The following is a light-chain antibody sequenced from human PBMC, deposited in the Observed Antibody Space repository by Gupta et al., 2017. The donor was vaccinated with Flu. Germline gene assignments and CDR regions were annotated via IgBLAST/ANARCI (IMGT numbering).Light chain of an antibody. V-gene: IGKV1-39*01. CDR2: TAA. Sequence: DIQLXQSXSXLSASXGERVTITCRASHNIGVYLNWYQHKPGKAPQLLMYTAAILQSGVPSRFSGSRSGTDFTLTINSLQPEDSATYYCQQSYGTRWTFGQGTKVEI. J-gene: IGKJ1*01. CDR3: QQSYGTRWT. CDR1: HNIGVY.